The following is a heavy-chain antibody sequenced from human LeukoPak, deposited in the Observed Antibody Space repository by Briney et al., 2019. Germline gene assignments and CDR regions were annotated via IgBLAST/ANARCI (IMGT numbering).Heavy chain of an antibody. V-gene: IGHV3-11*01. CDR1: EFTFSDYY. D-gene: IGHD6-13*01. CDR3: ARLGIITAAGSNDY. Sequence: GGSLRLSCAASEFTFSDYYMSWIRQAPGKGLEWVSYISYSGDTIYYTDSVKGRFTVSRDNAKNSLYLQMNSLRAEDTAVYYCARLGIITAAGSNDYWGQGTLVTVSS. J-gene: IGHJ4*02. CDR2: ISYSGDTI.